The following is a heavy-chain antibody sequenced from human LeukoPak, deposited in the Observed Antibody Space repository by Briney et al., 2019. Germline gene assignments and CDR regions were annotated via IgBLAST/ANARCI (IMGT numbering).Heavy chain of an antibody. CDR2: IKQDGSEK. Sequence: GCSLRLSCAASGFTFRIHWMSWVRQAPGKGLAWVSNIKQDGSEKYYVDSVKGRFTISRDNAENSLYLQMNSLRAEDTAVYFCARDNFDYGDTSDYWGQGTLVTVSS. D-gene: IGHD4-23*01. V-gene: IGHV3-7*01. CDR1: GFTFRIHW. J-gene: IGHJ4*02. CDR3: ARDNFDYGDTSDY.